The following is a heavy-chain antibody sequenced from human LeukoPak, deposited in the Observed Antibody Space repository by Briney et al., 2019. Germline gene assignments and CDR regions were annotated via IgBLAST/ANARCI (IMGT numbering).Heavy chain of an antibody. V-gene: IGHV3-30-3*01. CDR2: ISYDGSNK. CDR1: GFTFSSYA. Sequence: GGSLRLSCAASGFTFSSYAMHWVRQAPGKGLEWVAVISYDGSNKYYADSVKGRFTISRDNSKNTLYLQMNSLRAEDTAVYYCARGGPAITMVRGVNVYYFDYWGQGTLVTVSS. D-gene: IGHD3-10*01. CDR3: ARGGPAITMVRGVNVYYFDY. J-gene: IGHJ4*02.